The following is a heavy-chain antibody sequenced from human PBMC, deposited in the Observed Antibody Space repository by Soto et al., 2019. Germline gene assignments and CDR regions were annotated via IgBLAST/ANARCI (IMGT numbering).Heavy chain of an antibody. D-gene: IGHD1-1*01. Sequence: QVQLQESGPGLVKPSGTLSLTCAVSGGSISSTNWWNWVRQPPGKGLEWIGEIDHSGSTNYNPSRKSRVTMSVEKPKTHFPLKLGSVTAADTAVYYCVRVSGKGWKDYWGQGTLVTVSS. V-gene: IGHV4-4*02. CDR2: IDHSGST. J-gene: IGHJ4*02. CDR1: GGSISSTNW. CDR3: VRVSGKGWKDY.